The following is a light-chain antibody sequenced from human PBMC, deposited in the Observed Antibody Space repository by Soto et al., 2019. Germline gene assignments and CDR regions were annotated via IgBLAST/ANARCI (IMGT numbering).Light chain of an antibody. CDR3: QQYGSSPRA. J-gene: IGKJ3*01. Sequence: EIVLTQSPGTLSLSPGERATLSCRASQSVSSSYLAWYQQKPGQAPRLLIYGASSRATGIPDRFSGSGSGTDVTLTISRLEPEDFAVYYCQQYGSSPRAFGPGNKVDIK. V-gene: IGKV3-20*01. CDR1: QSVSSSY. CDR2: GAS.